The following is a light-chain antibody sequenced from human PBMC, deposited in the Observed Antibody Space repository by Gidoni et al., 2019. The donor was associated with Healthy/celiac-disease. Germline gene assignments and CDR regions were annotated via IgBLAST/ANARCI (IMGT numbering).Light chain of an antibody. V-gene: IGLV6-57*03. J-gene: IGLJ2*01. CDR1: SGSIASNY. Sequence: NFMLTQPHSVSESPGKTVTISCTRSSGSIASNYVQWYQPRPGSAPTTVIYEDNQRPPGVPDRFSGSIDSSSNSASLTISGLKTEDEAYYYCQSYDSSNAVVFGGGTKLTV. CDR2: EDN. CDR3: QSYDSSNAVV.